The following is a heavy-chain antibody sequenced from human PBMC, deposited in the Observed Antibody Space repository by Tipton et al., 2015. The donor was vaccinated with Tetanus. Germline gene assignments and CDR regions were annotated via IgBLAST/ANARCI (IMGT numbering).Heavy chain of an antibody. V-gene: IGHV4-39*01. Sequence: LRLSCTVSGGSISSSSYYWGWIRQPPGKGLEWIGSIYYSGSTYYNPSLKSRVTISVDTSKNQFSLKLGSVTAADTAVYYCARQFVITFGGVIVIRAPFDYWGQGTLVTVSS. CDR2: IYYSGST. D-gene: IGHD3-16*02. CDR3: ARQFVITFGGVIVIRAPFDY. CDR1: GGSISSSSYY. J-gene: IGHJ4*02.